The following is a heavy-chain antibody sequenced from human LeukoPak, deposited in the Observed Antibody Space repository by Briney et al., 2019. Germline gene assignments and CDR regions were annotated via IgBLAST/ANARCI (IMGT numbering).Heavy chain of an antibody. CDR1: GFTFSSYS. CDR3: ARDQYDTWSRRGNFDS. D-gene: IGHD3-3*01. Sequence: GGSLRLSCAASGFTFSSYSMSWVRQAPGKGLEWVSSISSSSTYIYYADSMKGRFAISRDNAKNSLYLQMNSLRAEDTAVFYCARDQYDTWSRRGNFDSWGQGTLVIVSS. J-gene: IGHJ4*02. CDR2: ISSSSTYI. V-gene: IGHV3-21*04.